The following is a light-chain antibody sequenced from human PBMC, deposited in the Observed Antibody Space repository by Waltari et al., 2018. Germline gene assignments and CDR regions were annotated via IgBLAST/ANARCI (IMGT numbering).Light chain of an antibody. J-gene: IGKJ2*01. CDR2: DAS. V-gene: IGKV1-33*01. CDR3: QQYDNLPYT. Sequence: DIQMTQSPSSLSASVGNRATITCQASQDIRNNLNWYQQKRGRAPKRLIYDASDLEAGGTIRFSGSGSGTDFTLTISSLQPEDIATYYCQQYDNLPYTFGQGTKLEIK. CDR1: QDIRNN.